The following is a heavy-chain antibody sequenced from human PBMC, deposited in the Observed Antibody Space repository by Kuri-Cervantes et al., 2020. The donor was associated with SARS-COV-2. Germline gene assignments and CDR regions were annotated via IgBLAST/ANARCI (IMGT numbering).Heavy chain of an antibody. CDR1: GGSISSSSYY. CDR3: ARSRGAIFAVIFNYIDY. D-gene: IGHD3-3*01. V-gene: IGHV4-39*07. CDR2: IYYSGST. Sequence: SESLSLSCTVSGGSISSSSYYWGWIRQPPGKGLEWIGSIYYSGSTYYNPSLKSRVTISVDTSKNQFSLKLSSVTAADTAVYYCARSRGAIFAVIFNYIDYWGQGTLVTVSS. J-gene: IGHJ4*02.